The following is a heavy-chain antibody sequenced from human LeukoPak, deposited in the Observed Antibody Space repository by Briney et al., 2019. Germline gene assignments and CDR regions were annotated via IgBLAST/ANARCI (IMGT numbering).Heavy chain of an antibody. CDR3: ARASFWCDYCGYDFDS. V-gene: IGHV3-66*01. Sequence: GESLSLSCEASGFTIRSNYMSWVRQPPAKGLERVSVSCSSGSTYYEGSVRVRFTISRDNTKITMSLQMNSLKAEDTAVYYCARASFWCDYCGYDFDSWGQGTLVTVSS. CDR2: SCSSGST. CDR1: GFTIRSNY. D-gene: IGHD3-3*01. J-gene: IGHJ4*02.